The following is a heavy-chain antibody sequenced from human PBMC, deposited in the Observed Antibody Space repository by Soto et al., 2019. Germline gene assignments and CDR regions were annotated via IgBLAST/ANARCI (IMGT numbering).Heavy chain of an antibody. CDR1: GGTFSSYT. J-gene: IGHJ3*02. CDR2: IIPILGIA. V-gene: IGHV1-69*10. CDR3: ARDRGTMIVARGGAFDI. Sequence: VKVSCKASGGTFSSYTISWVRQAPGQGLEWMGRIIPILGIANYAQKFQGRVTITADKSTSTAYMELSSLRSEDTAVYYCARDRGTMIVARGGAFDIWGQGTMVTVSS. D-gene: IGHD3-22*01.